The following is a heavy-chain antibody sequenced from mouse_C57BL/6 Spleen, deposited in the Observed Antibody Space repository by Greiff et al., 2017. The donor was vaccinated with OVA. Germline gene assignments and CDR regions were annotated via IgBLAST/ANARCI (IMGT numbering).Heavy chain of an antibody. Sequence: VQLQQSGPELVKPGAPVKMSCKASGYTFTDYNMHWVKQSHGKSLEWIGYINPNNGGTSYNQKFKGKATLTVNKSSSTAYMELRSLTSEDSAVYYCARGDYDYDGAWFAYWGQGTLVTVSA. D-gene: IGHD2-4*01. V-gene: IGHV1-22*01. J-gene: IGHJ3*01. CDR3: ARGDYDYDGAWFAY. CDR1: GYTFTDYN. CDR2: INPNNGGT.